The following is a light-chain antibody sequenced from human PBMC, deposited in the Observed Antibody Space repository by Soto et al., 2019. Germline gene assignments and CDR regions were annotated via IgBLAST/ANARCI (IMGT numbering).Light chain of an antibody. J-gene: IGKJ1*01. V-gene: IGKV3-15*01. CDR3: QQYHNAGST. CDR2: GAS. CDR1: QSVSNN. Sequence: IVMTQSPATLSVSPGGRASLSCRASQSVSNNLAWYQQKPGQAPRLLIYGASTRAAGIPGRFSGSGSGTEFTLNISSLQAEDFAVYYGQQYHNAGSTFVQGTKV.